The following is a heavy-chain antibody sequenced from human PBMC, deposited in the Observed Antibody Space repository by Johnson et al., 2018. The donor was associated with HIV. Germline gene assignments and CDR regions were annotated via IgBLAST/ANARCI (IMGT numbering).Heavy chain of an antibody. J-gene: IGHJ3*02. Sequence: QVQLVESGGGLVQPGRSLRLSCAASGFTFDDYALPWVRQAPGTGLEWAAVISYDGSAKYYVDSVKGRFTFSRDNAKNSLYLQMNSLRAEDTAVYYCARGRERGMFDIWGQGTMVTVSS. CDR2: ISYDGSAK. V-gene: IGHV3-30*03. D-gene: IGHD5-24*01. CDR1: GFTFDDYA. CDR3: ARGRERGMFDI.